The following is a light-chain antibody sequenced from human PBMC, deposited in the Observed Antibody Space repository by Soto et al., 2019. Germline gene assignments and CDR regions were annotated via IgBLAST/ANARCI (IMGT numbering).Light chain of an antibody. CDR2: QVS. CDR3: SSYTSSGTWV. CDR1: SSDVGSYNR. V-gene: IGLV2-18*02. J-gene: IGLJ3*02. Sequence: QSVLTQPPSVSGSPGQSVTISCTGTSSDVGSYNRVSWYQQPPGTAPKLMICQVSNRPSGVPDRFSGSKSGNTASLTISGLQAEGEADYYCSSYTSSGTWVFGGGTKVTVL.